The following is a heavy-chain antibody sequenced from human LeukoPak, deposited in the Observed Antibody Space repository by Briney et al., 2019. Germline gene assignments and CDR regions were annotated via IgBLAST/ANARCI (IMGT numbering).Heavy chain of an antibody. CDR1: GGSISSYY. J-gene: IGHJ4*02. CDR2: ITHSGDT. CDR3: ARPSRGYSYGYSY. V-gene: IGHV4-34*01. Sequence: SETLSLTCTVSGGSISSYYWSWIRQPPGKGLEWIGEITHSGDTNYNPSLKSRVTISVDTSKNQFSLRLTSVTAADTAVYYCARPSRGYSYGYSYWGQGTLVTVSS. D-gene: IGHD5-18*01.